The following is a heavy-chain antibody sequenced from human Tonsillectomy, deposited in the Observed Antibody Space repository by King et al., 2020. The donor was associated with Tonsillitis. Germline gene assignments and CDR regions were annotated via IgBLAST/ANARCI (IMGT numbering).Heavy chain of an antibody. CDR1: GFTFSSYA. J-gene: IGHJ4*02. D-gene: IGHD5-18*01. CDR3: ARAGPTYSYGN. Sequence: VQLVESGGGVVQPGRSLRLSCAASGFTFSSYAMHWVRQAPGKGLEWVAVISYDGSNKYYADSVKGRFTISRDNSKNTLYLQMNSLRAEDTAVYYCARAGPTYSYGNWGQGTLVTVSS. V-gene: IGHV3-30-3*01. CDR2: ISYDGSNK.